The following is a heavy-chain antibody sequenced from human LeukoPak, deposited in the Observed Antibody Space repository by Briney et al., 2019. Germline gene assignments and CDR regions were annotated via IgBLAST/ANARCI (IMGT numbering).Heavy chain of an antibody. CDR1: VYTFTSYY. D-gene: IGHD6-6*01. Sequence: ASLKVSCTASVYTFTSYYMHWVRQAPGQGLEWMGIINPSGGSTSYAQKFQGRVTMTRDTSTSTVYMELSSLRSEDTAVYYCARDHLEYSSSGGGMDVWGQGTTVTVSS. CDR3: ARDHLEYSSSGGGMDV. J-gene: IGHJ6*02. V-gene: IGHV1-46*01. CDR2: INPSGGST.